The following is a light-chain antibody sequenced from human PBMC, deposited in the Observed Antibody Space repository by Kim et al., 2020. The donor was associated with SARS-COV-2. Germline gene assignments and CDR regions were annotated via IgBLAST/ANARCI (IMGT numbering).Light chain of an antibody. CDR1: RSVSTD. V-gene: IGKV3-11*01. J-gene: IGKJ4*02. CDR3: QQRSIWSAT. Sequence: SLSSGERASLSRSGSRSVSTDSAWYQQRPGQAPRLLIYDASTRATGIAARFSGGGSGTDFTPTISTLEREDFAVYYCQQRSIWSATFGRGTKLEI. CDR2: DAS.